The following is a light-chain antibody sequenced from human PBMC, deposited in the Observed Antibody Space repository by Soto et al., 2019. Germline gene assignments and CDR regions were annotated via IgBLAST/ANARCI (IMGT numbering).Light chain of an antibody. Sequence: DIQLTQSPSFLSASVGDRVTITCRASQGISSYLAWYQQKPGKAPKLLIYPASTWQSGVPSRFSGSASGTEFTLTITSLQPEDFATYYCQQLNSYPYTFGLGTKLEIK. CDR2: PAS. CDR1: QGISSY. V-gene: IGKV1-9*01. J-gene: IGKJ2*01. CDR3: QQLNSYPYT.